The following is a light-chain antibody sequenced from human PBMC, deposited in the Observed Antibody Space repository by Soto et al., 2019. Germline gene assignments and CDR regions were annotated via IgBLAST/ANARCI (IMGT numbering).Light chain of an antibody. J-gene: IGLJ2*01. Sequence: QSALTQPPSASGSPGQSVTISCSATSSDVGSYKYVSWYQQHPGKAPKLMIYEVSQRPSGVPDRFSGSKSGNTASLTVSGLQAYDEADYHCSSFAGSNNPVVFGGGTKLTVL. CDR3: SSFAGSNNPVV. V-gene: IGLV2-8*01. CDR2: EVS. CDR1: SSDVGSYKY.